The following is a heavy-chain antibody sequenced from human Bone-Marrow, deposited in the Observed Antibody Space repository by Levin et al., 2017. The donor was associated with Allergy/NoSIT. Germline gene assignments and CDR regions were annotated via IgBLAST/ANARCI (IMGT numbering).Heavy chain of an antibody. CDR3: AQGVRYSYGPFDY. J-gene: IGHJ4*02. Sequence: PGGSLRLSCAASGFLVSDNYISWVRQAPGKGLEWVSIIYGDGSTYYAGSVKGRFSVSRDNSKNSGYLQMNSLRADDTAVYYCAQGVRYSYGPFDYWSQGALVTVSS. CDR1: GFLVSDNY. V-gene: IGHV3-53*01. D-gene: IGHD5-18*01. CDR2: IYGDGST.